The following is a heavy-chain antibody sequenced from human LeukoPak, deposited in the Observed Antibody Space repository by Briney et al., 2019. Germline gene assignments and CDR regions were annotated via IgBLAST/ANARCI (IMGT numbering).Heavy chain of an antibody. CDR1: GFTFSSYW. V-gene: IGHV3-74*01. Sequence: GGSLRLFCAASGFTFSSYWMHWVRQAPGKGLVWVSRINSDGSSTSYADSVKGRFTISRDSAKNTLYLQMNSLRAEDTAVYYCARVGSSGWFRGAFDIWSQGTMVTVSS. D-gene: IGHD6-19*01. J-gene: IGHJ3*02. CDR3: ARVGSSGWFRGAFDI. CDR2: INSDGSST.